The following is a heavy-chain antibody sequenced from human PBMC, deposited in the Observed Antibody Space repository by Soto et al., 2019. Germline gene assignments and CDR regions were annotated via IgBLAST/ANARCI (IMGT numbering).Heavy chain of an antibody. D-gene: IGHD6-13*01. CDR3: TTDYGTGSRSWYGGY. V-gene: IGHV3-15*07. CDR2: IKSKTDGGTT. Sequence: EVQLVESGGGLVKPGGSPRLSCAASGFTFSNAWMNWVRQAPGKGLEWVGRIKSKTDGGTTDYAAPVKGRFTISRDDSKNTLYLQMNSLKTEDTAVYYCTTDYGTGSRSWYGGYWGQGTLVTVSS. J-gene: IGHJ4*02. CDR1: GFTFSNAW.